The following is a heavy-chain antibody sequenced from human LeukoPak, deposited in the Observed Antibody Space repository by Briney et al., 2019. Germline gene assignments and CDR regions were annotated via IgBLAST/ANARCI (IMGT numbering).Heavy chain of an antibody. CDR1: GFTFSSYA. D-gene: IGHD2-15*01. CDR2: LTNNGANT. Sequence: GGSLTLSCAASGFTFSSYAMNWVSRAPEKGLEWISILTNNGANTWYADSVKGRFTISRDNSKNTLYLQMNSLRAEDTAIYYCAKGTLGSCIGPRCYPLDAWGQGTLVTVSS. CDR3: AKGTLGSCIGPRCYPLDA. J-gene: IGHJ5*02. V-gene: IGHV3-23*01.